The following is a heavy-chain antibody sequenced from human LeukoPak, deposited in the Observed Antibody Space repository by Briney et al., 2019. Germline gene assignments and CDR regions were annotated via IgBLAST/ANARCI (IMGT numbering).Heavy chain of an antibody. CDR2: INPNSGGT. J-gene: IGHJ6*02. CDR3: ARLVEVVPAANYYYYYGMDV. D-gene: IGHD2-2*01. Sequence: ASVKVSCKASGYTFTGYYMHWVRQAPGQGLEWMGWINPNSGGTNYAQKFQGRVTMTRDTSISTAYMELSRLRSDDTAVYYCARLVEVVPAANYYYYYGMDVWGQGTTVTVSS. CDR1: GYTFTGYY. V-gene: IGHV1-2*02.